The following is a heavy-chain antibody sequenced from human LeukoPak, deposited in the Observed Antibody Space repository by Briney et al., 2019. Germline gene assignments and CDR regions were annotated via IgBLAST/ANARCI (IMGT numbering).Heavy chain of an antibody. Sequence: ASETLSLTCAVYGGSFSGYYWSWIRQPPGKGLEWIGEINHSGSTNYNPSLKSRVTISVDTSKNQFSLKLSSVTAADTAVYYCARARGYCSGGSCYSAEYFQHWGQGTLVTVSS. CDR1: GGSFSGYY. J-gene: IGHJ1*01. D-gene: IGHD2-15*01. V-gene: IGHV4-34*01. CDR3: ARARGYCSGGSCYSAEYFQH. CDR2: INHSGST.